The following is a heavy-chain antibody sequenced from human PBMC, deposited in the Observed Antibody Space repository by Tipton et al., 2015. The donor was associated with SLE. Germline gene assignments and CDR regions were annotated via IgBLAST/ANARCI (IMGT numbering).Heavy chain of an antibody. D-gene: IGHD3-3*01. CDR3: ARGKDFWSGYYMDY. CDR2: IYYSGST. Sequence: TLSLTCTVSGGSISSYYWSWIRQPPGKGLEWIGYIYYSGSTNYNPSLKSRVTISVDTSKNQFSLKLSSVTAADTAVYYCARGKDFWSGYYMDYWGQGTLVTVSS. J-gene: IGHJ4*02. V-gene: IGHV4-59*01. CDR1: GGSISSYY.